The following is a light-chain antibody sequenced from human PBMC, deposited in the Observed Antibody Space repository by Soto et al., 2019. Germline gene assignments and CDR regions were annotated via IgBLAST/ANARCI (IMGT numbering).Light chain of an antibody. CDR1: SSDVGGYNY. J-gene: IGLJ2*01. Sequence: QSALTQPPSASGSPGQSVTISCTGTSSDVGGYNYVSWYQQHPGKAPKLMIYELSKRPSGVPDGFSGSKSGNTGSLTVSGLQAEDEADYYCSSYAGSEHMVFGRGTKLTVL. CDR2: ELS. V-gene: IGLV2-8*01. CDR3: SSYAGSEHMV.